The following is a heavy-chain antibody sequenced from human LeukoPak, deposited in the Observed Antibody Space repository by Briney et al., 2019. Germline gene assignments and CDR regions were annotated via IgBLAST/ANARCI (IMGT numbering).Heavy chain of an antibody. CDR2: IIPIFGTA. CDR1: GGTFISYA. Sequence: GASVKVSCKASGGTFISYAISWVRQAPGQGLEWMGGIIPIFGTANYAQKFQGRVTITADKSTSTAYMELSSLRSEDTAVYYCASAAYSSSPPRWNYYYMDVWGKGTTVTVSS. J-gene: IGHJ6*03. V-gene: IGHV1-69*06. D-gene: IGHD6-6*01. CDR3: ASAAYSSSPPRWNYYYMDV.